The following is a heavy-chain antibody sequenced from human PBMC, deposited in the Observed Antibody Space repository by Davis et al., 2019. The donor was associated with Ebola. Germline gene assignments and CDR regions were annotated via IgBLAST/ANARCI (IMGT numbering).Heavy chain of an antibody. J-gene: IGHJ4*02. CDR3: AKSPPAKGVAVAGSFDC. Sequence: PGGSLRLSCAASGFTFSSSWMHWVRQAPGKGLEWVAFIRYDGSDKYYADSVKGRFTISRDNSKNTLYLQMNSLRAEDTAVYYCAKSPPAKGVAVAGSFDCWGQGTLVTVSS. CDR1: GFTFSSSW. CDR2: IRYDGSDK. D-gene: IGHD6-19*01. V-gene: IGHV3-30*02.